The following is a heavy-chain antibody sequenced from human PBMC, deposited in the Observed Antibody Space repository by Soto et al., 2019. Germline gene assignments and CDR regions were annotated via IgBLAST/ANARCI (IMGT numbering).Heavy chain of an antibody. Sequence: QVQLVQSGAEVKKPGSSVKVSCKASGGTFSSYTISWVRQAPGQGLEWMGRIIPILGIANYAQKFQGRVTITADKSTSTAYMELSSLRSEDTAVYYCARDLRPAGAGRNHDAFDIWGQGTMVTVSS. CDR3: ARDLRPAGAGRNHDAFDI. CDR2: IIPILGIA. J-gene: IGHJ3*02. V-gene: IGHV1-69*08. D-gene: IGHD6-19*01. CDR1: GGTFSSYT.